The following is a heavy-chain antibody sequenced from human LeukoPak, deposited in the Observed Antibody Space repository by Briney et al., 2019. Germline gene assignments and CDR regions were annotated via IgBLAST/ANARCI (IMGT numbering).Heavy chain of an antibody. CDR3: AAYGDHIGYFDY. Sequence: KPSETLSLTCTVSGGSISSYDWSWVRQPPGKGLEWIGYNYYSGSTNYNPSLNSRVIISVDTSKNQFSLKLNSVTAADTAVYYCAAYGDHIGYFDYWGQGTLVTVSS. CDR1: GGSISSYD. V-gene: IGHV4-59*01. CDR2: NYYSGST. D-gene: IGHD4-17*01. J-gene: IGHJ4*02.